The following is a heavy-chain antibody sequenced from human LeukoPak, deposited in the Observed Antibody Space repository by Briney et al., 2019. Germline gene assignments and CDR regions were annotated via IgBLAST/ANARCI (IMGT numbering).Heavy chain of an antibody. CDR2: INRAGSGM. D-gene: IGHD3-10*01. J-gene: IGHJ5*02. Sequence: GGSLRLSCAASGFTFSSYWMTWVRQAPGRGLEWVANINRAGSGMEYVDSVKGRFTISRDNARNSLSLQMNSLRAEDTAVYYCARDFHGSGSYHTFDPWGQGTLVTVSS. CDR3: ARDFHGSGSYHTFDP. V-gene: IGHV3-7*01. CDR1: GFTFSSYW.